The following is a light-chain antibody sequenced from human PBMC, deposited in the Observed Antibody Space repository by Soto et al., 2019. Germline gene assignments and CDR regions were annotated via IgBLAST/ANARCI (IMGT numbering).Light chain of an antibody. J-gene: IGLJ1*01. CDR2: EVS. V-gene: IGLV2-14*01. CDR3: SSYTSSSIDYV. Sequence: QSALTQPASVSGSPGQSITISCTGTSSDVGGYNYVSWYQQHSGKAPKLMIYEVSNRPPGVSNRFSGSKSGNTASLTLSGLQAEDEDDYYCSSYTSSSIDYVFGTGTKLTVL. CDR1: SSDVGGYNY.